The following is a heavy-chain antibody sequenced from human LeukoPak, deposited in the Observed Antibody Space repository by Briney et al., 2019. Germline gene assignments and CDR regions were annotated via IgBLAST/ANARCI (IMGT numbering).Heavy chain of an antibody. CDR2: IGNNGGGI. J-gene: IGHJ4*02. CDR1: AFTFSTYT. CDR3: AKDPIVGATTAYFDY. Sequence: PGGSLRLSCAASAFTFSTYTMYWVRHPPGKRLEWVSIIGNNGGGIHYADSVKGRFTISRDNSKNTLYLQMNSLRAEDTAVYYCAKDPIVGATTAYFDYWGQGTLVTVSS. V-gene: IGHV3-23*01. D-gene: IGHD1-26*01.